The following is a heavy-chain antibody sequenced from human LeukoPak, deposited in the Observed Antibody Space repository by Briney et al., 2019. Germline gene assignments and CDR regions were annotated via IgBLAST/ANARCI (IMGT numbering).Heavy chain of an antibody. V-gene: IGHV1-2*02. J-gene: IGHJ3*02. D-gene: IGHD1-1*01. CDR1: GYTFSGYY. Sequence: GSSVTVSCKASGYTFSGYYIHWVRQAPGQGLEGGAGFNSNSGGTNYAQNFQGRVAMTRDTSISTVYMELSRLTSDDTAVYYCARGGGTDWNDVGTFDIWGQGTMVAVSS. CDR3: ARGGGTDWNDVGTFDI. CDR2: FNSNSGGT.